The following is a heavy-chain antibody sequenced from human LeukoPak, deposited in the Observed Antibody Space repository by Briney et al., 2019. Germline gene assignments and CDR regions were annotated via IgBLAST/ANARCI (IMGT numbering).Heavy chain of an antibody. V-gene: IGHV3-23*01. CDR3: AKDGYNWIPFDD. D-gene: IGHD1-20*01. J-gene: IGHJ4*02. Sequence: PGGSLRLSCEASGFTLTTYPMSWVRQAPGKGLEWVSTVSGTVFITHYADSVKGPVTISRDTSKNILYLEMSSLRAEATAVYYCAKDGYNWIPFDDWGQGTLVTVSS. CDR2: VSGTVFIT. CDR1: GFTLTTYP.